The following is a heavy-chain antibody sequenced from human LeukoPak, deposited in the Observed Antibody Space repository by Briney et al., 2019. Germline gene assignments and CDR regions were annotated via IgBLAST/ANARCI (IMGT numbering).Heavy chain of an antibody. CDR2: VHTSGGT. CDR3: ARDGGGNRNFDY. CDR1: GGSISGYY. V-gene: IGHV4-4*07. Sequence: SETLSLTCDVSGGSISGYYWSWIRQTAGEGLEWIGRVHTSGGTTYNPSLKSRVTLSQDTSKNQFYLRLTSVTAADTAVYYCARDGGGNRNFDYWGQGTLVTVSS. D-gene: IGHD4-23*01. J-gene: IGHJ4*02.